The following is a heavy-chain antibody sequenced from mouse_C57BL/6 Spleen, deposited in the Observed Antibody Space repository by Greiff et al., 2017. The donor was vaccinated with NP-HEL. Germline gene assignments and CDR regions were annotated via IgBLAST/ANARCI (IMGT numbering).Heavy chain of an antibody. CDR1: GFSLTSYG. D-gene: IGHD2-4*01. Sequence: VQLKESGPGLVQPSQSLSITCTVSGFSLTSYGVHWVRQSPGKGLEWLGVIWRGGSTAYNAAFISRLSISKDNSKGQVFFKMNSLQADDTAIYYCARDYDYAMDYWGQGTSVTVSS. V-gene: IGHV2-2*01. CDR3: ARDYDYAMDY. CDR2: IWRGGST. J-gene: IGHJ4*01.